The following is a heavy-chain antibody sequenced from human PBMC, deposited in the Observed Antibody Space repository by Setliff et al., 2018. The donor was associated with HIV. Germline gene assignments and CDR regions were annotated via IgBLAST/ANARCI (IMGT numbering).Heavy chain of an antibody. V-gene: IGHV4-39*01. CDR2: ISYSGST. Sequence: TLSLTCSVSGASISNSPYYWAWIRQPPGKGLEWIATISYSGSTHYNLALMSRVTISMDTSRNQFSVKLSSVTAADTAIYYCATLNFPLNWFDPWGQGTPVTVSS. J-gene: IGHJ5*02. CDR3: ATLNFPLNWFDP. CDR1: GASISNSPYY.